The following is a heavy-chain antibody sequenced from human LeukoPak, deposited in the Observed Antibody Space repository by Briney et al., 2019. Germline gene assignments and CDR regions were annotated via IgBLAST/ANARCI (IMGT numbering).Heavy chain of an antibody. CDR3: ARVVTAAIAFDP. CDR2: INPNSGGT. Sequence: SSVKVSCKASGYTFTGYYMHWVRQAPGQGLEGMGWINPNSGGTNYAQKFQGRVTMTRDTSISTAYMEMSRLRSDDTAVYYCARVVTAAIAFDPWGQGTLVTVSS. J-gene: IGHJ5*02. D-gene: IGHD2-2*01. V-gene: IGHV1-2*02. CDR1: GYTFTGYY.